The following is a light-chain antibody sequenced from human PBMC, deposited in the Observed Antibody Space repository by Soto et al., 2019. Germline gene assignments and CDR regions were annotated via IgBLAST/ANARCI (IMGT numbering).Light chain of an antibody. V-gene: IGKV3-11*01. CDR3: QQRSNWPPIT. CDR1: QSVSSY. J-gene: IGKJ5*01. CDR2: DAS. Sequence: EIVMTQSPATLSVSPGERATLSCRASQSVSSYLAWYQQEPGQAPRLLIYDASNRATGIPARFSGSGSGTDFTLTISSLEPEDFAVYYCQQRSNWPPITFGQGTRREIK.